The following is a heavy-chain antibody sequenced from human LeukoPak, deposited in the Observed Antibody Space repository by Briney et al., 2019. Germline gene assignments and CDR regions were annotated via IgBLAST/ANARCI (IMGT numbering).Heavy chain of an antibody. CDR2: IYYSGST. Sequence: SETLSLTCTVSGGSISSYYWSWIRQPPVKALEWIGYIYYSGSTNYNPSLKSRVTISVDTSKNQFSLKLSSVTAADTAVYYCARGGGTFDYWGQGTLVTVSS. CDR1: GGSISSYY. V-gene: IGHV4-59*01. CDR3: ARGGGTFDY. J-gene: IGHJ4*02. D-gene: IGHD2-15*01.